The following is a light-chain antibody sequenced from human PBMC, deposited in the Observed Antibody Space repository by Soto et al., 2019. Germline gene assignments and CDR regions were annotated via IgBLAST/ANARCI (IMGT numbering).Light chain of an antibody. Sequence: SYELTQPPSVSVSPGQTASITCSGDKLGDKYACWYQQKPGQSPVLVIYQDSKRTSGIPERFSGSNSGNTATLTISGTQAMDEADYYCQAWDSSTEVFGTGTKLTVL. V-gene: IGLV3-1*01. J-gene: IGLJ1*01. CDR2: QDS. CDR1: KLGDKY. CDR3: QAWDSSTEV.